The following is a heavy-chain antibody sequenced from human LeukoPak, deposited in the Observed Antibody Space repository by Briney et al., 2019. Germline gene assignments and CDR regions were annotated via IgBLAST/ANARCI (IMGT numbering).Heavy chain of an antibody. CDR1: GGSISSHY. D-gene: IGHD5-24*01. CDR3: ARHDLGDGYNPDAFDI. CDR2: IYYSGST. Sequence: SETLSLTCTASGGSISSHYWSWIRQPPGKGLEWIGYIYYSGSTNYNPSLKSQVTISVDTSKNQFSLKLSSVTAADTAVYYCARHDLGDGYNPDAFDIWGQGTMVTVSS. V-gene: IGHV4-59*08. J-gene: IGHJ3*02.